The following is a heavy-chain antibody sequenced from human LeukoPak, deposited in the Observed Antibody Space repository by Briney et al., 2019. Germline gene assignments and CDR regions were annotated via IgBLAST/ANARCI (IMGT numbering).Heavy chain of an antibody. J-gene: IGHJ4*02. D-gene: IGHD6-19*01. CDR2: INHSGST. CDR3: ARVDSSGWSRVDY. Sequence: SETLSVTCAVYGGSFSGDYWSWIRQPPGKGLEWIGEINHSGSTNYNPSLKSRVTISVDTSKNQFSLKLSSVTAADTAVYYCARVDSSGWSRVDYWGQGTLVTVSS. CDR1: GGSFSGDY. V-gene: IGHV4-34*01.